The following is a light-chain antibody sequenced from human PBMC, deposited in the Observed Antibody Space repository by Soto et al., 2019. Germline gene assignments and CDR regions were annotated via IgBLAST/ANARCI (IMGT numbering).Light chain of an antibody. CDR2: GAS. CDR1: QSVGSS. J-gene: IGKJ5*01. CDR3: QQYKSWPPIT. Sequence: EIVMTQSPATLSVSPGERATLSCRASQSVGSSLAWYQQEPGQAPRLLIYGASTRATGIPARFSGSGSGTEFTLTISSLQSEDFAVYFCQQYKSWPPITFGQGTRLEI. V-gene: IGKV3-15*01.